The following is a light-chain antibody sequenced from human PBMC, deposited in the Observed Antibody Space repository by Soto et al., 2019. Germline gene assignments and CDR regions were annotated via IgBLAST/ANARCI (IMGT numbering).Light chain of an antibody. CDR1: QDIRTF. Sequence: DIQMTQSPPSLSPSVGDKVTITCRTSQDIRTFLNLYRQKPGKSPELLMYYASTLQSGVSSRLNGSGSGKDFALTLPSLQPEDSATYYCQQSYKAPYTFGQGTKL. CDR3: QQSYKAPYT. CDR2: YAS. J-gene: IGKJ2*01. V-gene: IGKV1-39*01.